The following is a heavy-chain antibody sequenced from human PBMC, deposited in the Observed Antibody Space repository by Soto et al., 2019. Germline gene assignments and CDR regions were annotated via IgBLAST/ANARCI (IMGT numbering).Heavy chain of an antibody. CDR3: ARGGSVYFDN. J-gene: IGHJ4*02. CDR1: EFIFNTNW. Sequence: GGSLRLSCAVPEFIFNTNWMSWVRQAPGKGLEWVANIKFDASEKNYVDSVKGRFTISRDNAKNSLYLQMNSLRVEDTAMYYCARGGSVYFDNWGQGTLVTVSS. V-gene: IGHV3-7*04. CDR2: IKFDASEK.